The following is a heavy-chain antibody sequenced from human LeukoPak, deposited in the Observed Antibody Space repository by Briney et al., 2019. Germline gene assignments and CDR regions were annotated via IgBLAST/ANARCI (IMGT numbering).Heavy chain of an antibody. D-gene: IGHD1-7*01. CDR3: ATRNWNYGHFDY. CDR2: IYYSGST. J-gene: IGHJ4*02. V-gene: IGHV4-39*01. Sequence: PSETLSLTCTVSGGSTSSSNYYWGWIRQAPGKGLGWIGNIYYSGSTYYNPSLKSRVTISVDTSKNQFSLKLNSVTAADTAMYYCATRNWNYGHFDYWGQGTLVTVSS. CDR1: GGSTSSSNYY.